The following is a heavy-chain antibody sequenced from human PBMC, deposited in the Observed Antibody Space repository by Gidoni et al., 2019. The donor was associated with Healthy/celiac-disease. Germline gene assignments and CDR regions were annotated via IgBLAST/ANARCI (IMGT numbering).Heavy chain of an antibody. Sequence: QVQLVQSGAEVKKPGSSVKVSCKASGGTFSSYAISWVRQAPGQGLEWMGGIIPIFGTANYAQKFQGRVTITADESTSTAYMELSSLRSEDTAVYYCARVLDSPGGWPDAFDIWGQGTMVTVSS. CDR1: GGTFSSYA. CDR3: ARVLDSPGGWPDAFDI. J-gene: IGHJ3*02. V-gene: IGHV1-69*01. CDR2: IIPIFGTA. D-gene: IGHD3-9*01.